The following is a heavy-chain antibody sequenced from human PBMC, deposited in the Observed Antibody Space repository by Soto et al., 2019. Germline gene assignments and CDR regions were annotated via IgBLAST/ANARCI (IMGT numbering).Heavy chain of an antibody. CDR3: AGEGFPRVRGLIIMQEIDY. D-gene: IGHD3-10*01. V-gene: IGHV4-31*03. J-gene: IGHJ4*02. CDR2: IYYSGST. CDR1: GGSISSGGYY. Sequence: PSETLSLTCTVSGGSISSGGYYWSWIRQHPGKGLEWIGYIYYSGSTYYNPSLKSRVTISVDTSKNQFSLKLSSVTAADAAVYYCAGEGFPRVRGLIIMQEIDYWGQGTLVTVSS.